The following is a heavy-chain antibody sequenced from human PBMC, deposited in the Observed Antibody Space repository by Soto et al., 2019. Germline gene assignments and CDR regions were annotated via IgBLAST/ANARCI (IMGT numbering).Heavy chain of an antibody. J-gene: IGHJ4*02. V-gene: IGHV4-30-4*01. CDR2: IYYSGSN. Sequence: QVQLQESGPGLVKPSQTLSLTCTVSGASISSGDYYWSWIRQPPGKGLEWIGHIYYSGSNYYNPSLKSRLTISVDTSKNQFSLKLSSVIVAATAVYYCARVKATLSRGYYFDSWGQGTPVTVSS. D-gene: IGHD5-12*01. CDR1: GASISSGDYY. CDR3: ARVKATLSRGYYFDS.